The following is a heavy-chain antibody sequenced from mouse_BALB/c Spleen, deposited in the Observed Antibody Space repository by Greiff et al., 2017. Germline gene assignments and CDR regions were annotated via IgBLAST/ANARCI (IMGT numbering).Heavy chain of an antibody. V-gene: IGHV5-17*02. CDR1: GFTFSSFG. D-gene: IGHD1-1*01. CDR3: ASYGSSYWFAY. J-gene: IGHJ3*01. CDR2: ISSGSSTI. Sequence: EVMLVESGGGLVQPGGSRKLSCAASGFTFSSFGMHWVRQAPEKGLEWVAYISSGSSTIYYADTVKGRFTISRDNPKNTLFLQMTSLRSEDTAMYYCASYGSSYWFAYWGQGTLVTVSA.